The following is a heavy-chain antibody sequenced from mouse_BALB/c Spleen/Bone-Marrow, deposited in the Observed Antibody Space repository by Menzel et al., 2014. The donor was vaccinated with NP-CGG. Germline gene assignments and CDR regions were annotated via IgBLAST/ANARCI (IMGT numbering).Heavy chain of an antibody. V-gene: IGHV2-6-7*01. D-gene: IGHD2-4*01. CDR2: IWGDGST. J-gene: IGHJ3*01. CDR3: ASSTMITTGFAY. Sequence: QVQLKQSGPGLVAPSQSLSITCTVSGFSLTGYGVNWVRQPPGKGLEWLGMIWGDGSTDYNSALKSRLSISKDNSKSQVFLRMNSLQTDDTARYYCASSTMITTGFAYWGQGTLVTVSA. CDR1: GFSLTGYG.